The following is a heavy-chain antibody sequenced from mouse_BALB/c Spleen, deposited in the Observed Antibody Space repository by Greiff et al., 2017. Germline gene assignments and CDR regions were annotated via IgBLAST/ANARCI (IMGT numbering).Heavy chain of an antibody. CDR1: GFTFTDYY. CDR2: IRNKANGYTT. CDR3: ARVYYDYDDPAWFAY. J-gene: IGHJ3*01. D-gene: IGHD2-4*01. V-gene: IGHV7-3*02. Sequence: EVMLVESGGGLVQPGGSLRLSCATSGFTFTDYYMSWVRQPPGKALEWLGFIRNKANGYTTEYSASVKGRFTISRDNSQSILYLQMNTLRAEDSATYYCARVYYDYDDPAWFAYWGQGTLVTVSA.